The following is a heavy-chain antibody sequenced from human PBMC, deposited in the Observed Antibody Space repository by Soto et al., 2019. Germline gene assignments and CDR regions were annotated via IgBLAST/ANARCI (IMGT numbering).Heavy chain of an antibody. D-gene: IGHD2-21*01. J-gene: IGHJ5*02. CDR1: GGSISSGGYS. V-gene: IGHV4-30-2*01. CDR3: ARSGGAYNWFDP. CDR2: IYHSGTT. Sequence: QLQLQESGSGLVKPSQTLSLTCAVSGGSISSGGYSWSWIRQPPGKGLEWVGYIYHSGTTYYNPSLKSRVTISVDRSKDQFSLKLSSVTAADTAVYYCARSGGAYNWFDPWGQGTLVTVSS.